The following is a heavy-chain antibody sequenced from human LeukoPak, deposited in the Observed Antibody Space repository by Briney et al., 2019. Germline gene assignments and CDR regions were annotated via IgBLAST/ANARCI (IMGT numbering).Heavy chain of an antibody. Sequence: GGSLGLSCAASGFTFSSYSMNWVRQAPGKGLEWVANIKQDGSETYYVDSVKGRLIISRDNAKNSLYLQINSLRVEDTAVYYCARIVPGLGSRWDYFEYWGQGTLVTVSS. CDR3: ARIVPGLGSRWDYFEY. CDR1: GFTFSSYS. V-gene: IGHV3-7*01. J-gene: IGHJ4*02. D-gene: IGHD6-13*01. CDR2: IKQDGSET.